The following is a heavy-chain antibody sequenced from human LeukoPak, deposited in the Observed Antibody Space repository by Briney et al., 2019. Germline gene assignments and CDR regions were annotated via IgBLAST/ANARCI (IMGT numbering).Heavy chain of an antibody. CDR2: IYYSGST. V-gene: IGHV4-30-4*08. CDR3: ARGRKRLCTSCSVAEYRSSEVSDY. D-gene: IGHD6-6*01. CDR1: GGSISSGDYY. Sequence: SQTLSLTCTVSGGSISSGDYYWSWIPQPPGKGLEWIGYIYYSGSTYYNPPLKSRVTISVDTSKNQFSLKLSSVTGADTAVYYCARGRKRLCTSCSVAEYRSSEVSDYWGQGTVVTVSS. J-gene: IGHJ4*02.